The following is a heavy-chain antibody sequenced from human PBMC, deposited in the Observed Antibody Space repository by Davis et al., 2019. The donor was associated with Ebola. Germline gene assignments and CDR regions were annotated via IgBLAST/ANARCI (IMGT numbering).Heavy chain of an antibody. D-gene: IGHD6-13*01. CDR2: IRSKANSYAT. CDR3: ASGQQLGGALGY. Sequence: GESLKISCAASGFTFSGSAMHWVRQASGQGLEWVGRIRSKANSYATAYAASVKGRFTISRDDSKNTAYLQMNSLRAEDTAVYYCASGQQLGGALGYWGQGTLVTVSS. V-gene: IGHV3-73*01. CDR1: GFTFSGSA. J-gene: IGHJ4*02.